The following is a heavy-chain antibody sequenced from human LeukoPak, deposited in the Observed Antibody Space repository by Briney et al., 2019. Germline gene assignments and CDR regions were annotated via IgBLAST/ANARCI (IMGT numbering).Heavy chain of an antibody. V-gene: IGHV3-74*01. Sequence: PGGSLRLSCAASGFTFSSYWMHWVRQAPGKGLVWVSRINSDGSSTSYADSVKGRFTISRDNAKNTLYLQMNSLRAEDTAVYYCARLNILTGYYYYYYMDVWGKGTTVTVSS. CDR2: INSDGSST. J-gene: IGHJ6*03. CDR3: ARLNILTGYYYYYYMDV. D-gene: IGHD3-9*01. CDR1: GFTFSSYW.